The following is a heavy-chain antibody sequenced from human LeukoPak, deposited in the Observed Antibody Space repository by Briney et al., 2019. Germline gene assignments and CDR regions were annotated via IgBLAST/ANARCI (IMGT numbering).Heavy chain of an antibody. V-gene: IGHV3-74*01. CDR3: ARDSGGPDY. CDR2: INTDGGST. CDR1: GFTFSSYS. D-gene: IGHD2-15*01. J-gene: IGHJ4*02. Sequence: GGSLRPSCAASGFTFSSYSMNWVRQAPGKGLVWISRINTDGGSTRYADSVKGRFTISRDNAKNTLYLQMNSLRAEDTAVYYCARDSGGPDYWGQGTLVTVSS.